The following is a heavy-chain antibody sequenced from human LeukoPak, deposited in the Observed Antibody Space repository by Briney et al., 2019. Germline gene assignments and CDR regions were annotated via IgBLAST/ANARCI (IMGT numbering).Heavy chain of an antibody. J-gene: IGHJ6*03. CDR3: ARGGGYNLWGDYYYYMDV. CDR2: INPNSGGT. CDR1: GYTFTGYY. Sequence: ASVKVSCKASGYTFTGYYMHWVRQAPGQGLEWTGWINPNSGGTNYAQKFQGRVTMTRDTSISTAYMELSRLRSDDTTVYYCARGGGYNLWGDYYYYMDVWGKGTTVTVSS. V-gene: IGHV1-2*02. D-gene: IGHD5-24*01.